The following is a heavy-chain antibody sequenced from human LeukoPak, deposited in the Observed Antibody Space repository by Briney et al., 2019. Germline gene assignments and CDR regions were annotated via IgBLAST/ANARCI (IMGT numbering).Heavy chain of an antibody. CDR3: ASYAGNFDY. V-gene: IGHV3-7*03. Sequence: GGSLRLSCAASGFTFSSYWMNWARQAPGKGLEWVASINHNGNVNYYVDSVKGRFTISRDNAKNTLYLQMNSLRAEDTAVYYCASYAGNFDYWGQGTLVTVSS. D-gene: IGHD2-2*01. CDR1: GFTFSSYW. CDR2: INHNGNVN. J-gene: IGHJ4*02.